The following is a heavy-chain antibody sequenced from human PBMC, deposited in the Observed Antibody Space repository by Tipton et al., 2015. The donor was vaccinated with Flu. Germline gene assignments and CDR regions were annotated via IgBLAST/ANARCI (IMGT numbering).Heavy chain of an antibody. V-gene: IGHV4-39*01. CDR1: SGSIRSTNYF. CDR3: ARLSYYDVDLKNFYFDY. J-gene: IGHJ4*02. Sequence: GLVKPSETLSLTCTVSSGSIRSTNYFCAWIRQPPGKRLELIGSIYPSGATYYNPSLKSRVTLSVDTSKSQFSLMLRSVTAADTALYYCARLSYYDVDLKNFYFDYWGQGALVTVSS. CDR2: IYPSGAT. D-gene: IGHD3-10*02.